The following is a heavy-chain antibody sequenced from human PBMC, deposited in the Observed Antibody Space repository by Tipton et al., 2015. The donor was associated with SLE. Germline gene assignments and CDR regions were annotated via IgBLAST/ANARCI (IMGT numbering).Heavy chain of an antibody. CDR2: IFSSGDT. Sequence: TLSLTCTASGGSISSGYYFWSWVRQPAGRGLEWFGRIFSSGDTNYNPSLKSRVTISLDTSKNQVSLRLTSLTAADTAVYYCAREAVDKDGALDIWGQGTTVIVSS. CDR1: GGSISSGYYF. J-gene: IGHJ3*02. CDR3: AREAVDKDGALDI. V-gene: IGHV4-61*02. D-gene: IGHD5-24*01.